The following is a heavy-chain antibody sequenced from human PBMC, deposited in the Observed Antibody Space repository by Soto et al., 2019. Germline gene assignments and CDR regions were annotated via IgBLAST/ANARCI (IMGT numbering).Heavy chain of an antibody. CDR1: GYTFTSYG. CDR2: ISAYNGNT. CDR3: ARVRGHLVVVTYEDY. V-gene: IGHV1-18*01. J-gene: IGHJ4*02. D-gene: IGHD2-21*02. Sequence: QVQLVQSGAEVKKPGASVKVSCKASGYTFTSYGISWVRQAPGQGLEWMGWISAYNGNTNYAQKLQGRVTMTTDTSTSTAYRELRSLSSADTAVYYCARVRGHLVVVTYEDYWGQGTLVTVSS.